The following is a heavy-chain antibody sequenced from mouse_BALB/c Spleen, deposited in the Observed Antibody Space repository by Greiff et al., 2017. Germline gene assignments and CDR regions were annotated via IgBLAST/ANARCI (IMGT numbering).Heavy chain of an antibody. Sequence: EVQLVESGAELVRSGASVKLSCTASGFNINDYYMHWVKQRPEQGLEWIGWIDPENGDTEYAPKFQGKATMTADTSSNTAYLQLSSLTSEDTAGYYCNARLLPFAYWGQGTLVTVSA. V-gene: IGHV14-4*02. D-gene: IGHD2-3*01. J-gene: IGHJ3*01. CDR3: NARLLPFAY. CDR1: GFNINDYY. CDR2: IDPENGDT.